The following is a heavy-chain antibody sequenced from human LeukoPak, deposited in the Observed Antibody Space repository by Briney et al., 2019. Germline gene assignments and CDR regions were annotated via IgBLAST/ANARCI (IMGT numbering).Heavy chain of an antibody. Sequence: SVKVSCKASGFTFTSSAVQWVRQARGQRLEWIGWIVVGSGNTNYAQKFQEGVTITRDMSTSTAYMELSSLRSEDTAVYYCAASPDYYDSSGYSYYFDYWGQGTLVTVSS. CDR3: AASPDYYDSSGYSYYFDY. V-gene: IGHV1-58*01. D-gene: IGHD3-22*01. J-gene: IGHJ4*02. CDR2: IVVGSGNT. CDR1: GFTFTSSA.